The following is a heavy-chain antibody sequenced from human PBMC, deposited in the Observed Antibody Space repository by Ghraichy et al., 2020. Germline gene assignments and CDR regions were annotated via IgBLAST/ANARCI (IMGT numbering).Heavy chain of an antibody. CDR2: IYSGGST. V-gene: IGHV3-53*01. CDR1: GFTVSSNY. Sequence: GESLNISCAASGFTVSSNYMSWVRQAPGKGLEWVSVIYSGGSTYYADSVKGRFTISRDNSKNTLYLQMNSLRAEDTAVYYCARAQTTVTPFDYWGQGTLVTVSS. CDR3: ARAQTTVTPFDY. D-gene: IGHD4-17*01. J-gene: IGHJ4*02.